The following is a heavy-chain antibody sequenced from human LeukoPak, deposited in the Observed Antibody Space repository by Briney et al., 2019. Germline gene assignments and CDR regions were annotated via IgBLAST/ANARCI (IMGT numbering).Heavy chain of an antibody. Sequence: PGGSLRLSCAASGFTVSSNYMSWVRQAPGKGLEWVSVIYSGGSTYYADSVKGRFTISRDNSKNTLYLQMNSLRAEDTAVYYCALKEGSDYVWGSYRNPPVDWGQGTLVTVSS. CDR2: IYSGGST. CDR1: GFTVSSNY. D-gene: IGHD3-16*02. J-gene: IGHJ4*02. CDR3: ALKEGSDYVWGSYRNPPVD. V-gene: IGHV3-66*01.